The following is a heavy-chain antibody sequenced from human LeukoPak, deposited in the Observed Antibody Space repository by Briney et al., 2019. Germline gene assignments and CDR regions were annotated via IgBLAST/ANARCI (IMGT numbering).Heavy chain of an antibody. CDR3: ARSPSGFRSTFVN. Sequence: GGSLRLSCVASGFTSNENWMSWVRQVPGKGLEWVANIKYDGSEEDYADSVKGRFTISRENAKNSLYLHMKSLTAEDTAVYFCARSPSGFRSTFVNWGQGTLVSVSS. V-gene: IGHV3-7*03. D-gene: IGHD3-9*01. J-gene: IGHJ4*02. CDR2: IKYDGSEE. CDR1: GFTSNENW.